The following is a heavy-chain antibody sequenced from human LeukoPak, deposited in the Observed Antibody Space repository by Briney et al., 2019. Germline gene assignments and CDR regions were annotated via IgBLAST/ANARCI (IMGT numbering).Heavy chain of an antibody. Sequence: GGSLRLSCAVSGFTCSSCWMNWLRQAPGKGLEWVATVNEDGTAKFYVDSVKGRFTIFRDNTRSSLDLQMNSLTVEDTAMYYCEAPATAWGQGTLVTVSS. CDR1: GFTCSSCW. CDR3: EAPATA. V-gene: IGHV3-7*01. CDR2: VNEDGTAK. J-gene: IGHJ5*02.